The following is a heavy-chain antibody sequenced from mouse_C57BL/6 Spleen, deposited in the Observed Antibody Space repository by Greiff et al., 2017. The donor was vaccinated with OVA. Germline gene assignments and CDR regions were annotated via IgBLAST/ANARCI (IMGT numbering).Heavy chain of an antibody. V-gene: IGHV5-17*01. CDR2: ISSGSSTI. CDR1: GFTFSDYG. J-gene: IGHJ1*03. D-gene: IGHD1-1*01. CDR3: ARGTAGCYYGG. Sequence: VQLKESGGGLVKPGGSLKLSCAASGFTFSDYGMHWVRQAPEKGLEWVAYISSGSSTIYYADTVKGRFTISRDNAKNTLFLQRTSLRAEDTAMYYCARGTAGCYYGGWGTTTTVTV.